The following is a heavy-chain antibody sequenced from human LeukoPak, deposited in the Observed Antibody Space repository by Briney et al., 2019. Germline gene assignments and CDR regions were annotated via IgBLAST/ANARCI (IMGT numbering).Heavy chain of an antibody. J-gene: IGHJ4*02. D-gene: IGHD2-15*01. CDR3: ARDMGTYCSGGSCYSPFDY. CDR1: GGSISSGGYY. Sequence: SETLSLTCTVSGGSISSGGYYWSWIRQPPGKGLEWIGYIYHSGSTYYNPSLKSRVTISVDRSKNQFSLKLSSVTAADTAVYYCARDMGTYCSGGSCYSPFDYWGQGTLVTVSS. V-gene: IGHV4-30-2*01. CDR2: IYHSGST.